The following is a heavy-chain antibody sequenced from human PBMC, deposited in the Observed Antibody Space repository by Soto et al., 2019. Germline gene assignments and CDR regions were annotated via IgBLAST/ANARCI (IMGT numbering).Heavy chain of an antibody. CDR3: ETSYGSGHRAFDY. V-gene: IGHV1-69*04. CDR2: VNPILSMS. D-gene: IGHD3-10*01. Sequence: QVQLVQSGAEVKRPGSSVKVSCKASGDTFSFYSINWVRQAPGLGLEWMGRVNPILSMSNYAQRFQGRVTMTADKSTSTAYMELSGLRSEDTAMYYCETSYGSGHRAFDYWGQGALVTVSS. CDR1: GDTFSFYS. J-gene: IGHJ4*02.